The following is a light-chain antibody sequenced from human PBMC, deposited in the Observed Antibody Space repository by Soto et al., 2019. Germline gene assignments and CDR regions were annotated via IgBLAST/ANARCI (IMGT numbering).Light chain of an antibody. Sequence: ETVMTQSPATLSVSPGERATLSCRASQSVNSNLAWYQQKPGQAPRLLIYGASTRAYGVPARFRGSGSGTNFTLTIASLEPDDFAVYYCQQRSNWPYLTFGGGTRV. CDR3: QQRSNWPYLT. V-gene: IGKV3-11*01. J-gene: IGKJ4*01. CDR1: QSVNSN. CDR2: GAS.